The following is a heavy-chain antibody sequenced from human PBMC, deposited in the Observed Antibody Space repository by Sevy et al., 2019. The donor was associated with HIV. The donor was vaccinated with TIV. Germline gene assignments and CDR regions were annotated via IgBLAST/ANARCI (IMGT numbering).Heavy chain of an antibody. CDR2: ISGSGGST. CDR1: GFTFNTYA. J-gene: IGHJ4*02. D-gene: IGHD3-16*01. CDR3: AKETQGGYFDY. Sequence: GGSLGLSCTASGFTFNTYAMSWVRQAPGKGLEWVAAISGSGGSTYYADSVKGRFTISRDNSKDTLYLQMNSLRAEDTAVYYCAKETQGGYFDYWGQGTLVTVSS. V-gene: IGHV3-23*01.